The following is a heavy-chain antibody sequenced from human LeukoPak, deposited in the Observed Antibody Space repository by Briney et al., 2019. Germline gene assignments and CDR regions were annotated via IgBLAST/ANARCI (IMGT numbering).Heavy chain of an antibody. Sequence: PGGSLRLSCAASGFTFSNAWMSWVRQAPGKGLEWVGRIKSKTDGGTTDYAAPVKGRFTISRDDSKNTLYLQMNGLKTEDTAVYYCTTDLVYYYGSGSCYWGQGTLVTVSS. CDR2: IKSKTDGGTT. CDR3: TTDLVYYYGSGSCY. D-gene: IGHD3-10*01. V-gene: IGHV3-15*01. CDR1: GFTFSNAW. J-gene: IGHJ4*02.